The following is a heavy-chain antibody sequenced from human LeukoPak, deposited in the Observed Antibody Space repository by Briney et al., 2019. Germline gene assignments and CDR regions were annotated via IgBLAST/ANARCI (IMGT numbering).Heavy chain of an antibody. J-gene: IGHJ4*02. CDR2: IYYSGST. V-gene: IGHV4-39*02. Sequence: SETLSLTCTVSGGSISSSSYYWGWIRQPPGKGLEWIGSIYYSGSTYYNPSLKSRVTISVDTSKNQFSLKLSSVTAADTAVYYCARDPIAYCGADCYSDWGQGTLVTVSS. CDR1: GGSISSSSYY. D-gene: IGHD2-21*02. CDR3: ARDPIAYCGADCYSD.